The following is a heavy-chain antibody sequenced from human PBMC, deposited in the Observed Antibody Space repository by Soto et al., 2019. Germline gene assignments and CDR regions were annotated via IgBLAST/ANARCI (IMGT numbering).Heavy chain of an antibody. CDR3: AREGLAGWFDP. CDR2: IYYSGST. D-gene: IGHD6-19*01. J-gene: IGHJ5*02. Sequence: SETLSLTFTVSGGSISSYYWSWIRQPPGKGLEWIGYIYYSGSTNYNPSLKSRVTISVDTSKNQFSLKLSSVTAADTAVYYCAREGLAGWFDPWGQGTLVTVSS. CDR1: GGSISSYY. V-gene: IGHV4-59*01.